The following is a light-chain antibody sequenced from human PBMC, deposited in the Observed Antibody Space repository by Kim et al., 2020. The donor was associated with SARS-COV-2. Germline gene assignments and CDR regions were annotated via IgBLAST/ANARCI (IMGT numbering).Light chain of an antibody. CDR3: QQSYSTWT. J-gene: IGKJ1*01. CDR1: QRIRNY. Sequence: SAAVGDRVTITCRASQRIRNYLNWYQQKPGKATKLLIYAASSLQSGVPSRFSGSGSGTDFTLTISKLKPEDFATYYCQQSYSTWTFGQGTKVDIK. CDR2: AAS. V-gene: IGKV1-39*01.